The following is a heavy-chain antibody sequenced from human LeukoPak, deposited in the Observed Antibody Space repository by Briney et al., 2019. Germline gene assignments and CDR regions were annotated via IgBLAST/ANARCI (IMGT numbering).Heavy chain of an antibody. CDR2: IYYSGST. CDR1: GGSISSSSYY. J-gene: IGHJ5*02. CDR3: ARVSQVANWFDP. V-gene: IGHV4-39*01. D-gene: IGHD5-12*01. Sequence: SESLSLTCTASGGSISSSSYYWGWIRQPPGKGLEWIGSIYYSGSTYYNPSLKSRVTIFVDTSKTQFSLKLGSVTAADTAVYYCARVSQVANWFDPWGQGSLVTVSS.